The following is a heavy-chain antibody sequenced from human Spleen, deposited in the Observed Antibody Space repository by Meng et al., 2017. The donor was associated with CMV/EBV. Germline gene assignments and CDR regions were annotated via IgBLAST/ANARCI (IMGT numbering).Heavy chain of an antibody. CDR3: ARDPGALVVVVPAVIRAYNWFDP. V-gene: IGHV4-39*07. Sequence: YDWGWIRQPPGKGLEWIGSIYYSGSTYYNPSLKSRVTISVDTSKNQFSLKLSSVTAADTAVYYCARDPGALVVVVPAVIRAYNWFDPWGQGTLVTVSS. CDR1: YD. D-gene: IGHD2-2*01. CDR2: IYYSGST. J-gene: IGHJ5*02.